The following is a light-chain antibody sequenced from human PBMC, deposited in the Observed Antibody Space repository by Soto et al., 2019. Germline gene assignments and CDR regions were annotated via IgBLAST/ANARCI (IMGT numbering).Light chain of an antibody. Sequence: DIQMTQSPSSLSASVGDRVTITCRASQSISSYLNWYQQKPGKAPELLIYAASSLQSGAPSRFSGSGSGTDFTLTISSLQPEDFATYYCQQSYSTPTFGQGTRLEIK. V-gene: IGKV1-39*01. CDR3: QQSYSTPT. CDR1: QSISSY. J-gene: IGKJ5*01. CDR2: AAS.